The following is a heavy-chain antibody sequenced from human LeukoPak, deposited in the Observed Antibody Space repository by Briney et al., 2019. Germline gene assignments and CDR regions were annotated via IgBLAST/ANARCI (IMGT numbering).Heavy chain of an antibody. CDR2: ISSSGST. CDR3: ARTSPLGYGTSSYFDY. CDR1: GASISSYY. J-gene: IGHJ4*02. D-gene: IGHD4-17*01. Sequence: PSETLSLTCTVSGASISSYYWNWIRQPPGKGLEWIGYISSSGSTRYSPSLKSRVTISLDTSKNQFSLRLSSVTAAHTAVYYCARTSPLGYGTSSYFDYWGQGTLVTVSS. V-gene: IGHV4-59*01.